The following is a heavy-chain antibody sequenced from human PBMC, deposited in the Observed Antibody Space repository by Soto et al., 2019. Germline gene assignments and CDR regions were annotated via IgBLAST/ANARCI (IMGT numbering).Heavy chain of an antibody. CDR1: GDSISSGGLS. V-gene: IGHV4-30-2*06. J-gene: IGHJ5*02. Sequence: QLQLQESGSGLLKPSQTLSLNCSVSGDSISSGGLSWNWLRQSPGRGLEWIGYIYYPGLTYYNPTLKRRVSMSLDTSENQVSLFLSSVTAADSAVYYCARGRGSKTATAGTGWFDPWGPGALVTVSS. CDR3: ARGRGSKTATAGTGWFDP. D-gene: IGHD6-13*01. CDR2: IYYPGLT.